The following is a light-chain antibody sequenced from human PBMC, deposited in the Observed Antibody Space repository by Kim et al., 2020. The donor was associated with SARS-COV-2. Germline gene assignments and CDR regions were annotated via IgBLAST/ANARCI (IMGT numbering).Light chain of an antibody. CDR3: SSYTSSSTWV. Sequence: GQSLTISCTGTSSDVGGYNYVSWYQQHPGKAPKLMIYDVSNRPSGVSNRFSGSKSGNTDSLTISGLQAEDEADYYCSSYTSSSTWVFGGGTQLTVL. CDR1: SSDVGGYNY. J-gene: IGLJ3*02. V-gene: IGLV2-14*03. CDR2: DVS.